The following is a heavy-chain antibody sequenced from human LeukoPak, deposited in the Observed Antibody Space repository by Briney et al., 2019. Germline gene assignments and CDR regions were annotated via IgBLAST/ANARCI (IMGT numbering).Heavy chain of an antibody. CDR2: IYYSGST. J-gene: IGHJ4*02. CDR1: GGSISSYF. D-gene: IGHD6-13*01. CDR3: ARQRSSWFTSFDS. Sequence: SETLSLTCTVSGGSISSYFWSWIRQPPGKGLEWIAYIYYSGSTNYNPSLKSRVTISVDTSKNQFSLKLSSVTAADTAVYYCARQRSSWFTSFDSWGQGTLVTVSS. V-gene: IGHV4-59*01.